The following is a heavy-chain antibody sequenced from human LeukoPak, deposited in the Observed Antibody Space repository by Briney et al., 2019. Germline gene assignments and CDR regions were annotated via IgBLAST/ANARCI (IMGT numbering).Heavy chain of an antibody. CDR1: GFTFSSYA. CDR3: ARGGALYGSGSYGYFDY. D-gene: IGHD3-10*01. V-gene: IGHV3-30-3*01. Sequence: GRSLRLSCAASGFTFSSYAMHWVRQAPGKGLEWVAVISYDGSNKYYADSVKGRFTISRDNSKNTLYLQMNSLRAEDTAVYYCARGGALYGSGSYGYFDYWGQGTLVTVSS. J-gene: IGHJ4*02. CDR2: ISYDGSNK.